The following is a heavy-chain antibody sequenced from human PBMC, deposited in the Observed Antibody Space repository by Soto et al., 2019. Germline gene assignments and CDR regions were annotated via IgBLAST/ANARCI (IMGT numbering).Heavy chain of an antibody. J-gene: IGHJ6*02. V-gene: IGHV3-30*18. CDR2: ISYDGSNK. CDR1: GFTFSSYG. CDR3: AKDQACYYGSGSLFCYYYGMDV. D-gene: IGHD3-10*01. Sequence: GGSLRLSCAASGFTFSSYGMHWVRQAPGKGLEWVAVISYDGSNKYYADSVKGRFTISRDNSKNTLYLQMNSLRAEDTAVYYCAKDQACYYGSGSLFCYYYGMDVWGQGTTVTVSS.